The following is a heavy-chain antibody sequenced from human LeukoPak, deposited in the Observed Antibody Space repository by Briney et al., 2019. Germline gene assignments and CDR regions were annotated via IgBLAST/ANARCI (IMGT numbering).Heavy chain of an antibody. CDR3: ARDLDYGDYGVSEDYFDY. CDR1: GFTFSSYW. J-gene: IGHJ4*02. CDR2: IKQDGSEK. D-gene: IGHD4-17*01. V-gene: IGHV3-7*04. Sequence: GSLRLSCAASGFTFSSYWMSWVRQAPGKGLEWVANIKQDGSEKYYVDSVKGRFTISRDNAKNSLYLQMNSLRAEDTAVYYCARDLDYGDYGVSEDYFDYWGQGTLITVSS.